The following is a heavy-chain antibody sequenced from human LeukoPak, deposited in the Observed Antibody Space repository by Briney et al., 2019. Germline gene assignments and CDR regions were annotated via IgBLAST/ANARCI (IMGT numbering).Heavy chain of an antibody. CDR2: IYTSGST. D-gene: IGHD2-2*01. CDR3: ARECSSTSCYDAFDI. Sequence: SETLSLTCTVSGGSISSYYWSWIRQPAGKGLEWIGRIYTSGSTNYNPSLKSRVTMSVDTSKNQFSLKLSSVTAADTAVYYCARECSSTSCYDAFDIWGQGTMVTVSS. J-gene: IGHJ3*02. CDR1: GGSISSYY. V-gene: IGHV4-4*07.